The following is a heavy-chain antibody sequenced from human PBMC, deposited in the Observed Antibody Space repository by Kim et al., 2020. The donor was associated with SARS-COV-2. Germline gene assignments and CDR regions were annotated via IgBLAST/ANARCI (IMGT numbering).Heavy chain of an antibody. CDR3: ARDEIGGNRHSSSDRDGLDL. V-gene: IGHV1-46*01. CDR2: INSNDGGT. D-gene: IGHD6-13*01. J-gene: IGHJ3*01. CDR1: GYTFTSYF. Sequence: ASVKVSCKASGYTFTSYFIHWVRQAPGQGLEWMGVINSNDGGTKNAQKFQGRVTMTRDTSTTTVYMEVSSLRSEDTAIYYCARDEIGGNRHSSSDRDGLDLWGQGTTVAVSP.